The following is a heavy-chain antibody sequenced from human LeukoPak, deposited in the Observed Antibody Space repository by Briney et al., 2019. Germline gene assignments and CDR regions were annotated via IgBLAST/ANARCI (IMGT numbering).Heavy chain of an antibody. CDR2: ISADNGNT. Sequence: ASVKVSCKASGYTFTSYGITWVRQAPGQGLEWMAWISADNGNTNYAQNVQGRVTMTTDTSTSTAYMELRTLRFDDTAVYYCARAGAHLTTQLDYWGQGTLVTVSS. V-gene: IGHV1-18*01. CDR3: ARAGAHLTTQLDY. CDR1: GYTFTSYG. J-gene: IGHJ4*02. D-gene: IGHD4-11*01.